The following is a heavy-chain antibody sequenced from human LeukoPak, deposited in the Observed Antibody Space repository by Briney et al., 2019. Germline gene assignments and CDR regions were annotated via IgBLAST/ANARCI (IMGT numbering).Heavy chain of an antibody. Sequence: SVKVSCKASGGTFSSYAISWVRQAPGQGLEWMGGIIPIFGTANYAQKFQGRVTITADESTSTAYMELSSLRSEDTAVYYCAIQGYYYDSSGYYYSAFDIWGQGTMVTVSS. D-gene: IGHD3-22*01. J-gene: IGHJ3*02. CDR2: IIPIFGTA. CDR1: GGTFSSYA. CDR3: AIQGYYYDSSGYYYSAFDI. V-gene: IGHV1-69*13.